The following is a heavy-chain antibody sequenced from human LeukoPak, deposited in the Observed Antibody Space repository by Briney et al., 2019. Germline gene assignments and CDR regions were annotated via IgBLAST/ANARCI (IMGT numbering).Heavy chain of an antibody. V-gene: IGHV1-69*01. CDR2: TLPIFGTA. J-gene: IGHJ4*02. Sequence: GSSVKVSCKASGGTFNNFAFSWVRQAPGQGLEWMGGTLPIFGTANYAQKFQGRVTITADESTSTAYMELNSLTSEDTAVYYCAKVRFLEWSPFDYWGQGTLVTVSS. CDR1: GGTFNNFA. CDR3: AKVRFLEWSPFDY. D-gene: IGHD3-3*01.